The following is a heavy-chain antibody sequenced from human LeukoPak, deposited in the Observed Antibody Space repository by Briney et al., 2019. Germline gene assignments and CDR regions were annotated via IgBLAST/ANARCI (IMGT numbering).Heavy chain of an antibody. CDR3: TRDGQRTGENMDY. D-gene: IGHD6-25*01. V-gene: IGHV3-30*03. Sequence: PGRSLRLSCAASGFTFSTYHMHWVRQAPGKGLEWVAAISYDGRNKYYADSVKGRLTISRDISKNTLYLQMNSLRFEDTAVYYCTRDGQRTGENMDYWGQGTLVTVSS. J-gene: IGHJ4*02. CDR1: GFTFSTYH. CDR2: ISYDGRNK.